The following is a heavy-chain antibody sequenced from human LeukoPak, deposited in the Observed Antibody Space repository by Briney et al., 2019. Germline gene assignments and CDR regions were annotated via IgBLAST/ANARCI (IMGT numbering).Heavy chain of an antibody. CDR2: INHSGST. CDR3: ARRGGSYLSYFDY. Sequence: PSETLSLTCAVYGGSFSGYYWSWIRQPPGKGLEWIGEINHSGSTNYNPSLKSRVTISVDTSKNQFSLKLSSVTAADTAVYYCARRGGSYLSYFDYWGQGTLVTVSS. D-gene: IGHD1-26*01. CDR1: GGSFSGYY. J-gene: IGHJ4*02. V-gene: IGHV4-34*01.